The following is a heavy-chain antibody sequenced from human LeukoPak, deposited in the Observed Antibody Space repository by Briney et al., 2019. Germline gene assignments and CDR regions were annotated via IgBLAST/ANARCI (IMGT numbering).Heavy chain of an antibody. Sequence: GGSLRLSCAASGFTFSSYSMNWVRQAPGKGLEWVSSITRSSTYIYYADSVKGRFTISKDNAKSSLYLQMNSLRAEDTAVYYCAREFEYSTSTGLDYWGQGTLVTVSS. V-gene: IGHV3-21*01. CDR3: AREFEYSTSTGLDY. J-gene: IGHJ4*02. D-gene: IGHD6-6*01. CDR1: GFTFSSYS. CDR2: ITRSSTYI.